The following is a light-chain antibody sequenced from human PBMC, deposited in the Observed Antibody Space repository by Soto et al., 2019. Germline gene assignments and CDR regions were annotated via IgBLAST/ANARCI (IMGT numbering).Light chain of an antibody. V-gene: IGKV2-28*01. CDR2: MGS. CDR1: QSLLHSNGDNY. J-gene: IGKJ4*01. CDR3: EQALQTPRGLP. Sequence: DIVMTQSPLSLPVTPVEPASISCRSSQSLLHSNGDNYVDGYLQKPGQSPQLLIYMGSNRASGVPDRFSGSESGKDITLKISRGEAEDVVVYYCEQALQTPRGLPFGGGTKVEIK.